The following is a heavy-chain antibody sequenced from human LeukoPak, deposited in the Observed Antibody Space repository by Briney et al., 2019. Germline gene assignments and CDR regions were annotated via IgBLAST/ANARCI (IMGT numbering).Heavy chain of an antibody. D-gene: IGHD5-18*01. V-gene: IGHV3-15*01. CDR2: IKTKTDGGTT. CDR3: STATGYSYGYCFDY. CDR1: GFTFSNAW. Sequence: GGSLRLSCAASGFTFSNAWMTWVRQAPGKGLEWVGRIKTKTDGGTTDYAAPVKGRFTISRDGSKTTLYLQMNSLKTEDTAVYYCSTATGYSYGYCFDYWGQGTLVTVSS. J-gene: IGHJ4*02.